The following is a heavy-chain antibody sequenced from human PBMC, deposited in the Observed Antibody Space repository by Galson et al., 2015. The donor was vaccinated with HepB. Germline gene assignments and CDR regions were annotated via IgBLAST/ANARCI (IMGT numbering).Heavy chain of an antibody. CDR3: ARSVAASGNDAFDM. J-gene: IGHJ3*02. D-gene: IGHD6-13*01. CDR2: IIILYNIT. Sequence: SVKVSCKASGGAFSSYTINWVRQAPGQGLEWMGRIIILYNITSYARKFQGRVTITADKSTSTAYMELSSLRSEDTAIYYCARSVAASGNDAFDMWGQGTMVTVSS. V-gene: IGHV1-69*02. CDR1: GGAFSSYT.